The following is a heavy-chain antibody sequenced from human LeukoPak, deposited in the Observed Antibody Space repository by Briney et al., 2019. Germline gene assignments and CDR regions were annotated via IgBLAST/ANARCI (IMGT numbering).Heavy chain of an antibody. CDR3: AAPLRGSSGYFGAFDI. V-gene: IGHV1-46*01. J-gene: IGHJ3*02. Sequence: ASVKVSCKASGYTFTSYYMHWVRQAPGQGLEWMGIINPSGGSTSYAQKFQDRVTMTRDTSTSTVYMELSSLRSEDTAVYYCAAPLRGSSGYFGAFDIWGQGAMVTVSS. CDR1: GYTFTSYY. CDR2: INPSGGST. D-gene: IGHD3-22*01.